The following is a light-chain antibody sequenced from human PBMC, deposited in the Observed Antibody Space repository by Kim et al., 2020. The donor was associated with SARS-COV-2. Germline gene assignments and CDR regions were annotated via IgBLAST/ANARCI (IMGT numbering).Light chain of an antibody. CDR3: QHYGSSPGT. J-gene: IGKJ1*01. CDR1: QSVSGY. V-gene: IGKV3-20*01. CDR2: GAS. Sequence: LSPGERAPLSCRATQSVSGYLAWYQQKPGQAPRLLIYGASSRATGIPDRFSGSGSGTDFTLTISRLEPEDFAVYYCQHYGSSPGTFGQGTKVDIK.